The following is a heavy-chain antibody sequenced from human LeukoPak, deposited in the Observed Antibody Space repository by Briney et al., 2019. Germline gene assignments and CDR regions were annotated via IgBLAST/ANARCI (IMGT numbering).Heavy chain of an antibody. CDR2: IYYSGST. D-gene: IGHD3-9*01. J-gene: IGHJ4*02. Sequence: SETLSLTCTVSGGSISSGGYYWSWIRQHPGKCLEWIGYIYYSGSTYYNPSLKSRVTISVDTSKNQFSLKLSSVTAADTAVYYCARGLADYDILTGYYSPCFDYWGQGTLVTVSS. CDR3: ARGLADYDILTGYYSPCFDY. V-gene: IGHV4-31*03. CDR1: GGSISSGGYY.